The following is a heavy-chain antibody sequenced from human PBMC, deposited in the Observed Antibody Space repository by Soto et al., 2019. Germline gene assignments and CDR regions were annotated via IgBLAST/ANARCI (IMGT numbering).Heavy chain of an antibody. Sequence: EVQVVESGGGLVQPGRSLRLACAASGFTFDDYAMHWVRQAPGKGLEWVSGISWNSGSIGYADSVKGRFTISRDNAKNSLYLQVSTLRSDDTALYYCAKEMKSRYDILAGPFDYWGRGTLVTVSS. CDR1: GFTFDDYA. CDR2: ISWNSGSI. J-gene: IGHJ4*02. D-gene: IGHD3-9*01. CDR3: AKEMKSRYDILAGPFDY. V-gene: IGHV3-9*01.